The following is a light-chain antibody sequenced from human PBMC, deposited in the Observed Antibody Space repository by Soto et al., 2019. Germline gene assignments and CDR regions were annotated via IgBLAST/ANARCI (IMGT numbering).Light chain of an antibody. Sequence: QSVVTQPPSAAGAPGQRSTIACSGSNSNIGSKYVYWYQQLPGTAPRLLIFRNTQRPSVVPDRFSGSKSGTSASLDISGLRSEDVADYYCASWDDSLSDVVFGGGTKLTVL. CDR3: ASWDDSLSDVV. CDR2: RNT. V-gene: IGLV1-47*01. J-gene: IGLJ2*01. CDR1: NSNIGSKY.